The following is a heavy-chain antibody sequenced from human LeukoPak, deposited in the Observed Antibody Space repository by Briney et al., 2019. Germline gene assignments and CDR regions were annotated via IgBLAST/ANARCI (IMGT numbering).Heavy chain of an antibody. CDR1: GYSLSSGFF. D-gene: IGHD3-22*01. CDR2: FSHRGGS. CDR3: ARAQDFSDSSGPNYLDF. V-gene: IGHV4-38-2*02. J-gene: IGHJ4*02. Sequence: PSETLSLTCTVSGYSLSSGFFCDWIRQSPGKGLEWIGSFSHRGGSYHNPSLKSRVTISVDTSKNQFSLKLLSVTAADTAVYYCARAQDFSDSSGPNYLDFWGQGVLVTVSS.